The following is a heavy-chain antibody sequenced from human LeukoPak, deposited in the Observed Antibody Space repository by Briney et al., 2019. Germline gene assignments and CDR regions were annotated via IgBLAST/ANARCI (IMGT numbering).Heavy chain of an antibody. CDR3: ASSRSAYDFLTGYSSDTNWFDP. D-gene: IGHD3-9*01. CDR1: GGSVSSHY. Sequence: SSETLSLTCTVSGGSVSSHYWSWIRQYPGKGLEWIGYIFYTGATHYNPSLKSRVFISMDMSKNQFSLKLSSVTAADTAVYYCASSRSAYDFLTGYSSDTNWFDPWGQGTLVTVSS. CDR2: IFYTGAT. J-gene: IGHJ5*02. V-gene: IGHV4-59*06.